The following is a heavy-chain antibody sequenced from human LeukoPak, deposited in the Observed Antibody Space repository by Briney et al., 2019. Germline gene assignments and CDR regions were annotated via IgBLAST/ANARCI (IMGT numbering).Heavy chain of an antibody. CDR1: GGSISSNY. V-gene: IGHV4-4*07. CDR2: IYASGTT. Sequence: SETLSLICTVSGGSISSNYWSWIRQPAGKGLEWIGRIYASGTTNYSPSLKSRVTMSLDTSKNKFSPKLSSVTAADTAVYFCAREDWARYYFDYWGQGILVTVSS. J-gene: IGHJ4*02. D-gene: IGHD3/OR15-3a*01. CDR3: AREDWARYYFDY.